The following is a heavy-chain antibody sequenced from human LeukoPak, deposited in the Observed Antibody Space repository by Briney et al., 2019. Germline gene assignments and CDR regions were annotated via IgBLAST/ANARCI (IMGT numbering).Heavy chain of an antibody. D-gene: IGHD2-21*01. J-gene: IGHJ6*03. V-gene: IGHV3-30*02. Sequence: PGGSLRLSCAASGFTFSNYGMHWVRQAPGKGLEWVAFIRYDGSNKYYADSVKGRFTISRDNSKNTLYLQMNSLRAEDTAVYYCARPYLSDSLVVISYYYYMDVWGKGTTVTVSS. CDR3: ARPYLSDSLVVISYYYYMDV. CDR2: IRYDGSNK. CDR1: GFTFSNYG.